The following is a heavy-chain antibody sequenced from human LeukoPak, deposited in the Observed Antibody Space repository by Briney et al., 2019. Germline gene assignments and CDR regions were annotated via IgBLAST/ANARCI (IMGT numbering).Heavy chain of an antibody. J-gene: IGHJ4*02. V-gene: IGHV4-4*07. CDR2: IYTSGST. D-gene: IGHD3-10*01. CDR3: AREEDYYGSGSPLGY. Sequence: RPSETLSLTCTVSGGSISSYYWSWIRQPAGKGLEWIGRIYTSGSTNYNPSLKSRVTMSVDTSKNQFSLKLSSVTAADTAVYYCAREEDYYGSGSPLGYWGQGTLVTVSS. CDR1: GGSISSYY.